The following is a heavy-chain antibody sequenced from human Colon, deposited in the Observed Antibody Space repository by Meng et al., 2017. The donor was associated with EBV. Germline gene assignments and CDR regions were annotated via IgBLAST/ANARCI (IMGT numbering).Heavy chain of an antibody. D-gene: IGHD3-16*01. Sequence: LQLQGSGPGLVKPSGPLSLTCIVAGDSVSDTNHFWGWVRQAPGKGLEWVGSINSNWNTYSNPSLTSRVTMSLDTSKNQFSLKLSSVTAADTAVYYCVRVRGDFDYWGQGTLVTVS. J-gene: IGHJ4*02. CDR3: VRVRGDFDY. CDR2: INSNWNT. CDR1: GDSVSDTNHF. V-gene: IGHV4-39*07.